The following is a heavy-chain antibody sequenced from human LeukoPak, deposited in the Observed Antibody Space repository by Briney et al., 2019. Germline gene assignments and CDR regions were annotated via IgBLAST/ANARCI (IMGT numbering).Heavy chain of an antibody. Sequence: SETLSLTCAVYGGSFSGYYWSWIRQPPGKGLEWIGEINHSGSTNYNPSLKSRVTISVDTSKNQFSLKLSSVTAADTAVYYCARGRLRYFDWSPLHGMDAWGQGTTATVSS. CDR3: ARGRLRYFDWSPLHGMDA. D-gene: IGHD3-9*01. CDR2: INHSGST. CDR1: GGSFSGYY. V-gene: IGHV4-34*01. J-gene: IGHJ6*02.